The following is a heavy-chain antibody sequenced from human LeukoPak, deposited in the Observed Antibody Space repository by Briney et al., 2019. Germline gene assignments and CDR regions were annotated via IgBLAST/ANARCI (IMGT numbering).Heavy chain of an antibody. CDR1: EFTFNNYA. CDR2: ISGSVGGT. CDR3: AKSKGVGATDY. Sequence: GGSLRLSCAASEFTFNNYAMSWVRQAPGKGLEWVSTISGSVGGTYYADSVKGRFTISRDNSKNTLFLQMSSLRAEDTAVYYCAKSKGVGATDYWGQGTLVTVSS. V-gene: IGHV3-23*01. J-gene: IGHJ4*02. D-gene: IGHD1-26*01.